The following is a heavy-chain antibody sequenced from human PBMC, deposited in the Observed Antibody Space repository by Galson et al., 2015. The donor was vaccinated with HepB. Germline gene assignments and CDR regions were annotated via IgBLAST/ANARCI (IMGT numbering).Heavy chain of an antibody. J-gene: IGHJ6*02. CDR2: IWYDGSNK. CDR1: GFTFSSYG. V-gene: IGHV3-33*08. Sequence: SLRLSCAASGFTFSSYGMHWVRQAPGKGLEWVAVIWYDGSNKYYADSVKGRFTISRDNSKNTLYLQMNSLRAEDTAVYYCARGEKGDGSGFDYYYYGMDVWGQGTTVTVSS. CDR3: ARGEKGDGSGFDYYYYGMDV. D-gene: IGHD3-10*01.